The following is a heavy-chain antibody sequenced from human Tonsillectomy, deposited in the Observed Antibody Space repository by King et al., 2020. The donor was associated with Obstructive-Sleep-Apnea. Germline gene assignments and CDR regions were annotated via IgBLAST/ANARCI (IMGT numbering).Heavy chain of an antibody. CDR2: ISSSSSTI. V-gene: IGHV3-48*01. CDR3: ARGRTYYDVLTGYSPSDYYYHMDV. J-gene: IGHJ6*02. D-gene: IGHD3-9*01. CDR1: GFTFSSYS. Sequence: VQLVESGGGLVQPGGSLRLSCAASGFTFSSYSMNWVRQAPGKGLEWVSNISSSSSTIYYADSVKGRFTISRDNAKNSLYLQMNSLRAEDTAVYYYARGRTYYDVLTGYSPSDYYYHMDVWGQGTTVTVSS.